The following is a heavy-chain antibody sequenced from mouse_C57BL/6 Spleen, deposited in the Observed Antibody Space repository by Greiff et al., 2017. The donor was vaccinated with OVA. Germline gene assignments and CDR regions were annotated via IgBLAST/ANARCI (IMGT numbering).Heavy chain of an antibody. D-gene: IGHD1-1*01. CDR1: GFNIKDYY. CDR3: ARKYYGSPVDY. V-gene: IGHV14-2*01. J-gene: IGHJ2*01. CDR2: IDPEDGAT. Sequence: EVQLQHSGAELVKPGASVKLSCTASGFNIKDYYMHWVKQRPEQGLEWIGRIDPEDGATKYASKFQGQATITADTSSNAAYLQLSSLTSEDTAVYYCARKYYGSPVDYWGKGTTLTVSS.